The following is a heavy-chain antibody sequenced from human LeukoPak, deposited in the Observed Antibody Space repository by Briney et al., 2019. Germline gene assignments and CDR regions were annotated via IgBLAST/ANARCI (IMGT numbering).Heavy chain of an antibody. Sequence: SETLSLTCTVSGGSISSYYWSWIRQPPGKGLEWIGHIYYSGSTNYNPSLKSRVTISVDTSKNQFSLKLSSVTAADTAVYYCAREDDWNQLFDYWGQGTLVTVS. J-gene: IGHJ4*02. CDR1: GGSISSYY. CDR3: AREDDWNQLFDY. CDR2: IYYSGST. D-gene: IGHD1-1*01. V-gene: IGHV4-59*01.